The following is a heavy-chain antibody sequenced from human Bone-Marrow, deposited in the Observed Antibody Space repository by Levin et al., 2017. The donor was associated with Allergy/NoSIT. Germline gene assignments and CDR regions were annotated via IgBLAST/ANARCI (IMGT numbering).Heavy chain of an antibody. D-gene: IGHD3-10*01. CDR2: INSEGNIT. J-gene: IGHJ4*02. Sequence: PGGSLRLSCATSGFTFKNYWMHWVRQVPGKGLVWVSRINSEGNITNYADSVKGRFTISRDNAKKTLYLQMNSLRAEDTGIYYCARDGMQGVGTMVNFWGQGTLVTVSS. V-gene: IGHV3-74*01. CDR3: ARDGMQGVGTMVNF. CDR1: GFTFKNYW.